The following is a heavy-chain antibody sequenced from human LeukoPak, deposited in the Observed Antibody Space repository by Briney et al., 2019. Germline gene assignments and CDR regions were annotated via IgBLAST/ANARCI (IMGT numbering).Heavy chain of an antibody. V-gene: IGHV3-21*01. J-gene: IGHJ6*04. CDR3: AELGITMIGGV. CDR1: GFTFSGYA. Sequence: GGSLRLSCAASGFTFSGYAMNWVRQAPGKGLEWVSSITGSTSYIYYADSLKGRFTISRDNAKNSSYLQMNSLRAEDTAVYYCAELGITMIGGVWGKGTTVTISS. D-gene: IGHD3-10*02. CDR2: ITGSTSYI.